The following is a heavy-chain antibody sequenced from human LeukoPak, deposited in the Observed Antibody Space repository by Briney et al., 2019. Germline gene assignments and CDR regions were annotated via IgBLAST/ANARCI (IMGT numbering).Heavy chain of an antibody. CDR3: ARRGFDY. CDR2: INPSSGVT. V-gene: IGHV1-2*06. Sequence: ASVKVSCKASGYTFTGYYIHWIRQTAQQGLEWMGRINPSSGVTYVVQKFRDRVTMTRDKSNSTAFMEMSGLRSDDTAVYYCARRGFDYWGQGTLVTVSS. J-gene: IGHJ4*02. CDR1: GYTFTGYY.